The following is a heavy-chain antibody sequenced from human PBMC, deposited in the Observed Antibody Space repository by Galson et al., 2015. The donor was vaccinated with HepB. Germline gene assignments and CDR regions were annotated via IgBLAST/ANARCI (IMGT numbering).Heavy chain of an antibody. J-gene: IGHJ4*02. CDR3: ANIHDFWSGYAPDY. V-gene: IGHV1-2*02. CDR2: INPNSGGT. Sequence: SVKVSCKASGYTFTGYYMHWVRQAPGQGLEWMGWINPNSGGTNYAQKFQGRVTMTRDTSISTAYMELSRLRSDDTAVYYCANIHDFWSGYAPDYWGQGTLVTVSS. CDR1: GYTFTGYY. D-gene: IGHD3-3*01.